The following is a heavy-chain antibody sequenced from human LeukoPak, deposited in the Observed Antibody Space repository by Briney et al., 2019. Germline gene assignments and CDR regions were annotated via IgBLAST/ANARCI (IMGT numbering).Heavy chain of an antibody. CDR2: IIPFFGTA. Sequence: SSVNVSCKASGGTFSSYAISWVRQPPGQGLEWMGGIIPFFGTANYAQKFQGRVTITTDESTSTAYMELSSLRSEDTAVYYCASGQQARGGYYYCYMDVWGKGTTVTVSS. V-gene: IGHV1-69*05. D-gene: IGHD3-16*01. J-gene: IGHJ6*03. CDR1: GGTFSSYA. CDR3: ASGQQARGGYYYCYMDV.